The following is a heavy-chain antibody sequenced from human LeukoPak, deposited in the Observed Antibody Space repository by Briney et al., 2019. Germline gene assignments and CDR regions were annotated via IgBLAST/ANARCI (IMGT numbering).Heavy chain of an antibody. V-gene: IGHV3-21*01. CDR3: ARDGLKDYYDSSGYD. D-gene: IGHD3-22*01. CDR2: ISSSSSYI. CDR1: GFTFSSYS. J-gene: IGHJ4*02. Sequence: PGGSLRLSCAASGFTFSSYSMNSVRQAPGRGLEWVSSISSSSSYIYYADSVKGRFTISRDNAKNSLYLQMNSLRAEDTAVYYCARDGLKDYYDSSGYDWGQGTLVTVSS.